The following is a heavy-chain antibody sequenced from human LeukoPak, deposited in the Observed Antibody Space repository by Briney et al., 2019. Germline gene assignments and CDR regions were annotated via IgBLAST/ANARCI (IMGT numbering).Heavy chain of an antibody. V-gene: IGHV4-39*01. Sequence: SETLSLTCTVSGGSISSSSYYWGWIRQPPGKGLEWIGSTYYSGSTYYNPSLKSRVTISVDTSKNQFSLKLSSVTAADTAVYYCARHPLSGIRFLEWLPPLNWFDPWGQGTLVTVSS. CDR3: ARHPLSGIRFLEWLPPLNWFDP. CDR1: GGSISSSSYY. J-gene: IGHJ5*02. CDR2: TYYSGST. D-gene: IGHD3-3*01.